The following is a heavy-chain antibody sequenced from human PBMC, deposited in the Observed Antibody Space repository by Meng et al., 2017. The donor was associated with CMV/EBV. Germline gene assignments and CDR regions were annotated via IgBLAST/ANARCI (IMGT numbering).Heavy chain of an antibody. CDR1: GYTFTSYG. Sequence: QVQLGQSGPGVKKPGASVKVSCKASGYTFTSYGISWVRQAPGQGLEWMGWISAYNGNTNYAQKLQGRVTMTTDTSTSTAYMELRSLRSDDTAVYYCARGPPIVAVGPRPMDVWGKGTMVTVSS. CDR2: ISAYNGNT. V-gene: IGHV1-18*01. CDR3: ARGPPIVAVGPRPMDV. D-gene: IGHD2-15*01. J-gene: IGHJ6*04.